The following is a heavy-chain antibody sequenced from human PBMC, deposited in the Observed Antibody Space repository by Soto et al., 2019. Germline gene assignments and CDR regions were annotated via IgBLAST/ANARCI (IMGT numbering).Heavy chain of an antibody. Sequence: PGGSLRLSCAASGFTFSSYAMHWVRQAPGKGLEWVAVISYDGSNKYHADSVKGRFTISRDNSKNTLYLQMNSLRAEDTAVYYCARDPHDYGDYVRPRYYYGMDVWGQGTTVTVSS. CDR3: ARDPHDYGDYVRPRYYYGMDV. V-gene: IGHV3-30-3*01. CDR2: ISYDGSNK. CDR1: GFTFSSYA. J-gene: IGHJ6*02. D-gene: IGHD4-17*01.